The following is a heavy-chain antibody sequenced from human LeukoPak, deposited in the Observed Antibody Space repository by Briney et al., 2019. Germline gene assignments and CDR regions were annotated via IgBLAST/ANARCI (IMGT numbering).Heavy chain of an antibody. V-gene: IGHV5-51*01. D-gene: IGHD3-9*01. CDR2: IYPGDSDI. J-gene: IGHJ4*02. Sequence: GESLKISCKGSGYSFTNYWIGWVRQMPGKGLEWMGIIYPGDSDIRYSRSFQGQVTISADKSISTAYLQWSSRKASDTAMYYCAKRGKHDNDIYGGYYFDYWGQGTLVTVSS. CDR3: AKRGKHDNDIYGGYYFDY. CDR1: GYSFTNYW.